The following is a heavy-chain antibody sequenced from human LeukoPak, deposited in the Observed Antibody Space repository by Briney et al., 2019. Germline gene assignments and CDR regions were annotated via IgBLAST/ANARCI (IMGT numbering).Heavy chain of an antibody. CDR1: GFTFSSYG. J-gene: IGHJ6*02. CDR3: AKNLYCGGGSCYPSALGMDV. V-gene: IGHV3-30*18. Sequence: GGSLRLSCAASGFTFSSYGMHWVRQAPGKGLEWVSVISYDGSNKYDADSVKGRFTISRDNSKNTLYLQMNSLRAEDTAVYYCAKNLYCGGGSCYPSALGMDVWGQGTTVTVSS. CDR2: ISYDGSNK. D-gene: IGHD2-15*01.